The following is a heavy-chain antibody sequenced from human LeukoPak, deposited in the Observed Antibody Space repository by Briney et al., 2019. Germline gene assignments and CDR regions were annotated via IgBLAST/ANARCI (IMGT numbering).Heavy chain of an antibody. CDR3: ARLPLLLTGYMDV. V-gene: IGHV5-51*01. Sequence: GESLKISCKGSGYKFTSNWIGWVRQMPGKGLEWMGIIYPGDSDTRYSPSFQDQVTISADDSINTAYLQWSSLKASDTATYYCARLPLLLTGYMDVWGKGTTVTV. D-gene: IGHD3-9*01. J-gene: IGHJ6*03. CDR2: IYPGDSDT. CDR1: GYKFTSNW.